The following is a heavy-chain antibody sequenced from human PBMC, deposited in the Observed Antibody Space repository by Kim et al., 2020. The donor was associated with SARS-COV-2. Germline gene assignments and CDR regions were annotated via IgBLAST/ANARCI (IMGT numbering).Heavy chain of an antibody. D-gene: IGHD3-10*01. Sequence: GGSLRLSCAASGFTFSSYAMHWVRQAPGKGPEWVALISYGGNNKYYADSVKGRFTISRDNSENTLYLHMNSLRTEDTAVYFCVRDGILGGSGTYYINWGQGTLVTVSS. CDR2: ISYGGNNK. V-gene: IGHV3-30*04. CDR1: GFTFSSYA. CDR3: VRDGILGGSGTYYIN. J-gene: IGHJ4*02.